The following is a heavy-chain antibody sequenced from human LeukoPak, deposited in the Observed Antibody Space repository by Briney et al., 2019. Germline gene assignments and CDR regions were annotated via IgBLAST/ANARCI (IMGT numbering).Heavy chain of an antibody. J-gene: IGHJ6*03. V-gene: IGHV1-69*13. CDR1: GYTFTSYY. Sequence: SVKVSCKASGYTFTSYYMHWVRQAPGQGLEWMGGIIPIFGTANYAQKFQGRVTITADESTSTAYMELSSLRSEDTAVYYCARDYYDFWSGPSKDYYYYYMDVWGKGTTVTVSS. CDR2: IIPIFGTA. D-gene: IGHD3-3*01. CDR3: ARDYYDFWSGPSKDYYYYYMDV.